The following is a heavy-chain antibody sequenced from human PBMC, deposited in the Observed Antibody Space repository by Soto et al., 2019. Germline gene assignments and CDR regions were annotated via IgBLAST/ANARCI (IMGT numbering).Heavy chain of an antibody. V-gene: IGHV5-51*01. CDR1: GYSFTIYW. D-gene: IGHD6-13*01. J-gene: IGHJ6*02. CDR2: IYPGDSDT. Sequence: GESLKISCKGSGYSFTIYWIGWVRQMPGKGLELMGIIYPGDSDTRYSPSFQGQVTISADKSISTAYLQWSSLKASDTAMYYCAGHDGXSSSWYQSRYYYYGMDVWGQGTTVTVSS. CDR3: AGHDGXSSSWYQSRYYYYGMDV.